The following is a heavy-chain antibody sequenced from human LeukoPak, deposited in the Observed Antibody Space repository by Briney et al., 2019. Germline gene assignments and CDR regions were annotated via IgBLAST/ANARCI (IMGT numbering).Heavy chain of an antibody. J-gene: IGHJ5*02. Sequence: PSETLSLTCTVSGGSFSGYYWSWIRQPPGKGLEWIGEINHSGSTYYNPSLKSRVTISLDTSQNHYSLKLSSVTAADTAVYYCARKNFPQFGVRRYWFDPWGQGTLVTVSS. D-gene: IGHD3-10*01. CDR3: ARKNFPQFGVRRYWFDP. CDR1: GGSFSGYY. V-gene: IGHV4-34*01. CDR2: INHSGST.